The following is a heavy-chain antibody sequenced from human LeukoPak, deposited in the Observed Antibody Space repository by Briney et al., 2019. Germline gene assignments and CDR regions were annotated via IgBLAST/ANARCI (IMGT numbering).Heavy chain of an antibody. Sequence: GGSLRLSCAASGFTFSSYWMGWFRQAPGRGLEWVANIKEDGSEKNYVDSVKGRFSISRDNAENSLYLQMNSLRVEDTAMYYCARVGAGGGNYFRSYYDRWRQGTLVTVSS. J-gene: IGHJ4*02. D-gene: IGHD2/OR15-2a*01. CDR3: ARVGAGGGNYFRSYYDR. CDR2: IKEDGSEK. CDR1: GFTFSSYW. V-gene: IGHV3-7*01.